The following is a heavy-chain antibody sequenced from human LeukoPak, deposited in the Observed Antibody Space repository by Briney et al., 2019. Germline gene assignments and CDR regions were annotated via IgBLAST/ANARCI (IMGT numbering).Heavy chain of an antibody. V-gene: IGHV4-34*01. CDR3: ATDAARRRIAAAGRGYFQH. D-gene: IGHD6-13*01. CDR1: GGSFSGYY. CDR2: INHSGST. Sequence: PSETLSLTCAVYGGSFSGYYWSWIRQPPGKGLEWIGEINHSGSTNYNPSLKSRVTISVDTSKNQFSLKLSSVTAADTAVYYCATDAARRRIAAAGRGYFQHWGQGTLVTVSS. J-gene: IGHJ1*01.